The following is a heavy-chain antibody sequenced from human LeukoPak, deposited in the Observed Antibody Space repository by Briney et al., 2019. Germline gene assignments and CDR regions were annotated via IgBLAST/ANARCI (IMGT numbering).Heavy chain of an antibody. Sequence: SETLSLTCAVYGWSFNDHYWNWIRQTPGKGLEWIGEINARGDTNFNPSLKSRVTISVDTSKNQFSLTLRSMIAADTAVYYCARGQVPAARGYNWFDPWGQGTLVTVSS. D-gene: IGHD2-2*01. CDR1: GWSFNDHY. J-gene: IGHJ5*02. CDR2: INARGDT. CDR3: ARGQVPAARGYNWFDP. V-gene: IGHV4-34*01.